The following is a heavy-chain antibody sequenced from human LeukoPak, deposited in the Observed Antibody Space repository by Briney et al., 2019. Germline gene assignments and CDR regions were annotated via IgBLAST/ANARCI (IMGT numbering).Heavy chain of an antibody. CDR2: ISSSGSTI. D-gene: IGHD6-13*01. Sequence: GGSLRLSCAASGFTCSSYEMNWVRQAPGKGLEWVSYISSSGSTIYYADSVKGRFTISRDNAKNSLYLQMNSLRAEDTAVYYCARDRAAGRGLYYYYYYMDVWGKGTTVTVSS. CDR3: ARDRAAGRGLYYYYYYMDV. CDR1: GFTCSSYE. V-gene: IGHV3-48*03. J-gene: IGHJ6*03.